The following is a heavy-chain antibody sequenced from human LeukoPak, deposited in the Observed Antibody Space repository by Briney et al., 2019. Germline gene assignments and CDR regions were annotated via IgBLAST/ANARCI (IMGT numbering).Heavy chain of an antibody. V-gene: IGHV5-51*01. D-gene: IGHD6-6*01. CDR1: GYSFSSYW. Sequence: GESLQISCQGSGYSFSSYWIGLVRQMPGKGLEWMGIIYPGDSDTRYSPSFQGQVTISADKSISTAYLQWSSLKASDTAMYYCATSFSTSRFDYWGQGTLVTVSS. CDR2: IYPGDSDT. CDR3: ATSFSTSRFDY. J-gene: IGHJ4*02.